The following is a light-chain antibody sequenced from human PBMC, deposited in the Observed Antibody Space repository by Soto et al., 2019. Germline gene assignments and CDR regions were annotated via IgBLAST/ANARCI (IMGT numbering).Light chain of an antibody. CDR3: QHCFTVPYT. CDR1: QDISNR. V-gene: IGKV1-33*01. Sequence: DIQMTQSPSSLSASVGDRITITCQASQDISNRLNWYHQKPGKAPNLLIYDASNLAAGVPSGFSGSGSGTEFTLTISSLQPEDIGTYYCQHCFTVPYTFGQGTKLEIK. CDR2: DAS. J-gene: IGKJ2*01.